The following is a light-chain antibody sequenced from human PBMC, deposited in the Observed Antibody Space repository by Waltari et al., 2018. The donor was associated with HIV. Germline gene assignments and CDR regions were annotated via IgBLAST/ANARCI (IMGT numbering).Light chain of an antibody. CDR1: RSNIGTHE. CDR2: NTN. CDR3: QSSDNTLSGSV. Sequence: QSVLTQPPSVSGAPGQRVTLSCTGTRSNIGTHEVHWYQQLPGTAPRLRSYNTNSRPAGVPDRFSGAKSGTSASLAINGLQAEDEADYYCQSSDNTLSGSVFGGGTKLTVL. V-gene: IGLV1-40*01. J-gene: IGLJ2*01.